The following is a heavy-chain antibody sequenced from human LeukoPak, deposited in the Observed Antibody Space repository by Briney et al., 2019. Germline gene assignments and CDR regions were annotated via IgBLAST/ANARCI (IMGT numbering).Heavy chain of an antibody. V-gene: IGHV3-48*03. CDR3: ARDHRSGSGSGSQANDY. J-gene: IGHJ4*02. D-gene: IGHD3-10*01. CDR1: GFAFSSYE. Sequence: GGSLRLSCAASGFAFSSYEMNWVRQAPGKGLQWVSYISNSGSTMYYADSVKGRFTISRDNAKNSLYLQMNSLRAEDTAVYYCARDHRSGSGSGSQANDYWGQGTLVTVSS. CDR2: ISNSGSTM.